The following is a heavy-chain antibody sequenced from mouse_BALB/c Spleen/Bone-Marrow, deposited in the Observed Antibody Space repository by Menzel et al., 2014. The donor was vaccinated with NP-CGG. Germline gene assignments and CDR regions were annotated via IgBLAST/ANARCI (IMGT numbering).Heavy chain of an antibody. CDR1: GFSLTSYD. J-gene: IGHJ1*01. D-gene: IGHD1-1*01. CDR2: IWPGGGT. V-gene: IGHV2-9-2*01. CDR3: VRDYYGSYFDV. Sequence: VKVVESGPGLVAPSQSLSITCTVSGFSLTSYDISWIRQPPGKGLEWLGVIWPGGGTNYNSDFMSRLSISKDNSKSQVFLKMNSLQTDDTAIYYCVRDYYGSYFDVWGAGTTVTVSS.